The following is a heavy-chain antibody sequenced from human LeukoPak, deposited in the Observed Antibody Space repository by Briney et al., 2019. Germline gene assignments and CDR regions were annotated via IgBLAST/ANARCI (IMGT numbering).Heavy chain of an antibody. CDR3: ARDISRFYWYFDL. D-gene: IGHD3-9*01. J-gene: IGHJ2*01. V-gene: IGHV4-61*02. CDR1: GGPISSGSYY. Sequence: PSETLSLTCTVSGGPISSGSYYWSWIRQPAGKGLEWIGRIYTSGSTNYNPSLKSRVTISVDTSKNQFSLKLSSVTAADTAVYYCARDISRFYWYFDLWGRGTLVTVSS. CDR2: IYTSGST.